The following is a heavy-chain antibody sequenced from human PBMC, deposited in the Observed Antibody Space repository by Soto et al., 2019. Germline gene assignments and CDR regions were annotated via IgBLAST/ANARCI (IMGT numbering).Heavy chain of an antibody. V-gene: IGHV3-23*01. CDR3: AKGRRGGFYYYGMDV. Sequence: EVQLLESGGGLVQPGGSLRLSCVASGFTFSSHAVSWFRQAPGKGLEWVSVISDNGDITYYADSVKGGLTISRDNSKNTGALQMNSLRAEDTALYDCAKGRRGGFYYYGMDVWGQGTTVTVSS. J-gene: IGHJ6*02. CDR2: ISDNGDIT. D-gene: IGHD6-25*01. CDR1: GFTFSSHA.